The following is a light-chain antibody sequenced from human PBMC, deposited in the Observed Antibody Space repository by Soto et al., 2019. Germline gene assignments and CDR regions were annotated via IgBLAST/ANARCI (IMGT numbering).Light chain of an antibody. V-gene: IGLV2-14*01. Sequence: QSALTQPASVSGSPGQSITISCTGTSSDVGGSDFVSWHQQHPGKAPKLMIYDVSKWPSGVSNRFSGSKSGNTASLTISGLQAEDEADYYCSSYTTSSTRVFGPGTKLTVL. CDR3: SSYTTSSTRV. J-gene: IGLJ1*01. CDR2: DVS. CDR1: SSDVGGSDF.